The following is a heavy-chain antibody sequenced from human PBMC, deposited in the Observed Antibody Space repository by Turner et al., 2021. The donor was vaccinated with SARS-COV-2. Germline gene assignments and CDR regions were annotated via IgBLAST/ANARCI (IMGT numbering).Heavy chain of an antibody. CDR2: IYYSGST. CDR1: GGSISSYY. CDR3: ASYYYDSSGYHYAFDY. D-gene: IGHD3-22*01. V-gene: IGHV4-59*01. J-gene: IGHJ4*02. Sequence: QVQLQESGLGLVKPSETLSLTCTVSGGSISSYYWSWIRQPPGKGLEWIGYIYYSGSTNYNPSLKSRVTISVDTSKNQFSLKLSSVTAADTAVYYCASYYYDSSGYHYAFDYWGQGTLVTVSS.